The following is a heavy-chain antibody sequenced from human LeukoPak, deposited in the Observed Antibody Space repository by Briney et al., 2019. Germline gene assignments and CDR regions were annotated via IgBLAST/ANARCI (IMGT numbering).Heavy chain of an antibody. CDR1: GFTFSDQY. V-gene: IGHV3-72*01. D-gene: IGHD3-22*01. CDR2: TRNKANSYTT. Sequence: GGSLRLSCAGSGFTFSDQYMDWVRQAPGKGLEWVARTRNKANSYTTEYAASVKGRFTISRDVSKNSLYLQMNSLKTEDTAVYYCTRSSDSSGYRAFDIWGQGTMVTVSS. CDR3: TRSSDSSGYRAFDI. J-gene: IGHJ3*02.